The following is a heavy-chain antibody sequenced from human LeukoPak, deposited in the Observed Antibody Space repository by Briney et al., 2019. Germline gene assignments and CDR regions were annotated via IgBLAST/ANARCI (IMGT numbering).Heavy chain of an antibody. CDR1: GGSISSSSYY. V-gene: IGHV4-39*01. J-gene: IGHJ4*02. CDR2: IYYSGST. D-gene: IGHD1-26*01. CDR3: ARNGIVGAFY. Sequence: PSETLSLTCTVSGGSISSSSYYWGWIRQPPGKGLEWIGSIYYSGSTYYNPSLKSRVTISVDTSENQFSLKLSSVTAADTAVYYCARNGIVGAFYWGQGTLVTVSS.